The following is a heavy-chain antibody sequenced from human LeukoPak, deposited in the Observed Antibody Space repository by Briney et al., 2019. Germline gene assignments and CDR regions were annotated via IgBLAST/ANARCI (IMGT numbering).Heavy chain of an antibody. D-gene: IGHD3-22*01. V-gene: IGHV4-59*08. CDR3: ARSMYYYDSSGYLPFDY. CDR1: GGSISSYY. J-gene: IGHJ4*02. CDR2: IYYTGST. Sequence: SETLSLTCTVSGGSISSYYWSWIRQPPGKGLEWIGCIYYTGSTNYNPSLKSRVSISVDTSKNQFSLKLSSVTAADTAVYYCARSMYYYDSSGYLPFDYWGQGTLVTAPS.